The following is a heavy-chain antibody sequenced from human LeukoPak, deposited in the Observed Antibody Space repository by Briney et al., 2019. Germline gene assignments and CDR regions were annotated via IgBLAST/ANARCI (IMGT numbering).Heavy chain of an antibody. V-gene: IGHV4-4*02. CDR2: IYRSGTT. CDR1: GFTFSSCGM. J-gene: IGHJ4*02. D-gene: IGHD6-19*01. Sequence: GTLRLSCAASGFTFSSCGMSWVRQPPGKGLEWIGEIYRSGTTNYKPSLKSRVTISLDKSRNHFSLKLTSVTAADSAVYYCARRSPYSTGWSSYFDYWGQGALVTVSS. CDR3: ARRSPYSTGWSSYFDY.